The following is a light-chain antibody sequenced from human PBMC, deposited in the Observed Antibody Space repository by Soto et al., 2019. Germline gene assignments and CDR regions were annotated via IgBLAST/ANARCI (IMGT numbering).Light chain of an antibody. V-gene: IGLV3-1*01. Sequence: SYELTQPPSVSVSPGQTASITCSGDKLGDKYACWYQQKPGQSPVLVIXXXXKRPSGIPERFSXXNSGNTATLTIRGTQAXXXAXYYCQAWDSSTVVFGGGTKLTVL. CDR3: QAWDSSTVV. CDR2: XXX. CDR1: KLGDKY. J-gene: IGLJ2*01.